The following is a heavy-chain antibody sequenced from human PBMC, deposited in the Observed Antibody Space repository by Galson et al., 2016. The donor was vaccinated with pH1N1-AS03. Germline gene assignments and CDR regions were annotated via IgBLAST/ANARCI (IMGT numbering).Heavy chain of an antibody. J-gene: IGHJ3*01. CDR2: IKEDGSEK. Sequence: SLRLSCAASGFMFSKYWMNWVRQAPGKGLEWVASIKEDGSEKDHVDSVKGRVTISRDNATYSLYLHMNSLRAEDTAEYYCAKDLGGIAILGLVGAFHFWGHGTLVTVSS. D-gene: IGHD3-3*01. CDR1: GFMFSKYW. CDR3: AKDLGGIAILGLVGAFHF. V-gene: IGHV3-7*01.